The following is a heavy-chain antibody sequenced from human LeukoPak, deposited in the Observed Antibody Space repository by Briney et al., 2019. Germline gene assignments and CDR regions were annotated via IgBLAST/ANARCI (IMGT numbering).Heavy chain of an antibody. J-gene: IGHJ4*02. V-gene: IGHV3-23*01. CDR2: MSGSGST. CDR1: GFTFSSYA. D-gene: IGHD3-9*01. CDR3: AKNMYYDVLTGYFHY. Sequence: PGGSLRLSCAASGFTFSSYAMSWVRQAPGKGLEWVSTMSGSGSTYYADSVRGRFTISRDSSKNTLYLQMNSLRAEDTAVYYCAKNMYYDVLTGYFHYWGQGTLVTVSS.